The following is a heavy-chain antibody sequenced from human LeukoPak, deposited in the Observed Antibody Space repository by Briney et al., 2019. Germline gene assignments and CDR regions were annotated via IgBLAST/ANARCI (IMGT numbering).Heavy chain of an antibody. V-gene: IGHV1-18*01. CDR1: YYSFTSYG. CDR2: ISAYSGKT. Sequence: ASVKVSCKASYYSFTSYGISWVRQAPGQGLEWMGWISAYSGKTSYAQNLQGRVTMTKDTSTTTAYTELRSLRSDDTAVYYCARGYSGYGPHDYWGQGTLVTVSS. J-gene: IGHJ4*02. CDR3: ARGYSGYGPHDY. D-gene: IGHD5-12*01.